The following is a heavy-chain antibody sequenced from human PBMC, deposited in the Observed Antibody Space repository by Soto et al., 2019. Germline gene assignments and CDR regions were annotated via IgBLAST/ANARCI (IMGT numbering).Heavy chain of an antibody. CDR1: GFTFSSYG. CDR3: ARDLQAAAGNNWFDP. CDR2: IWYDGSNK. Sequence: QVQLVESGGGVVQPGRSLRLSCAASGFTFSSYGMHWVRQAPGKGLEWVAVIWYDGSNKYYADSVKGRFTISRDNSKNTLYLQMNSLRAEDTAVYYCARDLQAAAGNNWFDPWGQGTLVTVSS. V-gene: IGHV3-33*01. J-gene: IGHJ5*02. D-gene: IGHD6-13*01.